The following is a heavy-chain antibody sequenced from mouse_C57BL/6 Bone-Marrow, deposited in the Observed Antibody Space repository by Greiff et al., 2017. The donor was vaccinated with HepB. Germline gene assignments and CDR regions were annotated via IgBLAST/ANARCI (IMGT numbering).Heavy chain of an antibody. Sequence: EVKLMESGGGLVQPGGSLKLSCAASGFTFSDYYMYWVRQTPEKRLEWVAYISNGGGSTYYPDTVKGRFTISRDNAKNTLYLQMSRLKSEDTAMYYCARQRYGNYEEGAMDYWGQGTSVTVSS. V-gene: IGHV5-12*01. D-gene: IGHD2-10*02. CDR1: GFTFSDYY. CDR2: ISNGGGST. J-gene: IGHJ4*01. CDR3: ARQRYGNYEEGAMDY.